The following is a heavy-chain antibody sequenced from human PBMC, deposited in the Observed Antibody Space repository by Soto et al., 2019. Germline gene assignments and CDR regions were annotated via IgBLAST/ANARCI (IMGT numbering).Heavy chain of an antibody. D-gene: IGHD3-22*01. CDR3: ARLTIVESRWFDP. CDR2: IYPGDSDT. V-gene: IGHV5-51*01. CDR1: GYSFTSYW. Sequence: XESLTISCKGSGYSFTSYWIGLVRQMPGKGLEWMGIIYPGDSDTRYSPSFQGQVTISADKSISTAYLQWSSLKASDTAMYYCARLTIVESRWFDPWGQGTLVTVSS. J-gene: IGHJ5*02.